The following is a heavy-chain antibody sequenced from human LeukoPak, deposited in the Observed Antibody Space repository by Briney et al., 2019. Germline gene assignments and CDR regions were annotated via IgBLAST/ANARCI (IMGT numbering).Heavy chain of an antibody. V-gene: IGHV3-23*01. D-gene: IGHD6-13*01. CDR3: AKVSKMAAAGTRLGY. J-gene: IGHJ4*02. Sequence: GGSLRLSCAASGFTFSSYAMSWVRQAPGKGLEWVSAISGSGGSTYYADSVKGRFTISRDNYKNTLYLQMNSLRAEDTAVYYCAKVSKMAAAGTRLGYWGQGTLVTVSS. CDR1: GFTFSSYA. CDR2: ISGSGGST.